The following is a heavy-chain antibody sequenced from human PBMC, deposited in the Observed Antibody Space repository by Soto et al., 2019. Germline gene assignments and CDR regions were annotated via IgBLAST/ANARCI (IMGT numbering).Heavy chain of an antibody. CDR3: ARGLAELDFWSGFAPPYMDV. Sequence: GASVKVSCKASGYTFTSYDINWVRQATGQGLEWMGWMNPNSGNTGYAQKFQGRVTMTRNTSISTAYMELSSLRSEDTAVYYCARGLAELDFWSGFAPPYMDVWGKGTTVTVSS. J-gene: IGHJ6*03. D-gene: IGHD3-3*01. CDR1: GYTFTSYD. CDR2: MNPNSGNT. V-gene: IGHV1-8*01.